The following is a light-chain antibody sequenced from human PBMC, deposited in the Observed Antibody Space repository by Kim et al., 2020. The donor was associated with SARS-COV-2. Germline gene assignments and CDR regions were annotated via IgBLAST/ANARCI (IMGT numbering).Light chain of an antibody. CDR1: TNDGDVLDR. V-gene: IGLV2-14*03. J-gene: IGLJ1*01. Sequence: QSAPTQPASVSGSPGQSITVSCTETTNDGDVLDRVSWYQQHPDKAPKLIIFDVARRPSGVSNRFSGSRSANTASLIISGLQTDDDADYYCSSFTLSNTYVFGSGTKVTVL. CDR2: DVA. CDR3: SSFTLSNTYV.